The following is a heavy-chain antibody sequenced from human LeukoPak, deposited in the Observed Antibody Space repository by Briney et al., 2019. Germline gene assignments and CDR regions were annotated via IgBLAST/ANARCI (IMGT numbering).Heavy chain of an antibody. V-gene: IGHV4-34*01. Sequence: SETLSLTCAVYGGSFSGYYWSWIRQPPGKGLEWSGEINHSGSTNYNPSLKSRVTISVDTSKNQSSLKLSSVTAADTAVYYCARAQGSGWHRFHWFDPWGQGTLVTVSS. J-gene: IGHJ5*02. D-gene: IGHD6-19*01. CDR2: INHSGST. CDR1: GGSFSGYY. CDR3: ARAQGSGWHRFHWFDP.